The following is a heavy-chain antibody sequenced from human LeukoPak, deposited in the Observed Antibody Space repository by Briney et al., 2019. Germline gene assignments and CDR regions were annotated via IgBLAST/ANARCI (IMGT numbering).Heavy chain of an antibody. CDR3: ARGGLPIYYYYMDV. V-gene: IGHV1-2*02. J-gene: IGHJ6*03. D-gene: IGHD4-11*01. CDR2: INPNSGGT. CDR1: GYTFTDYF. Sequence: ASVTVSCKASGYTFTDYFLHWVRQAPGQGLEWMGWINPNSGGTNYQGRVTMTRDTSISTTYMDLSRLRSDDTAVYFCARGGLPIYYYYMDVWGKGTTVTVSS.